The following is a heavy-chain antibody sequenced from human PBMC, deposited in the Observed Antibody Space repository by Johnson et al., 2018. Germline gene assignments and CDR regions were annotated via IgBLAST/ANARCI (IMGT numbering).Heavy chain of an antibody. CDR3: ARQLGYCSSTSCYHAFDI. Sequence: EVQLVESGGGVVRPGGSLRLSCAASGFTFDDYGMSWVRQAPGKGLEWVSGINWHGGSTGYADSVKGRFTISRDNAKNSLYLQMNSLRAEDTALYHGARQLGYCSSTSCYHAFDIWGQGTMVTVSS. CDR2: INWHGGST. D-gene: IGHD2-2*01. V-gene: IGHV3-20*01. CDR1: GFTFDDYG. J-gene: IGHJ3*02.